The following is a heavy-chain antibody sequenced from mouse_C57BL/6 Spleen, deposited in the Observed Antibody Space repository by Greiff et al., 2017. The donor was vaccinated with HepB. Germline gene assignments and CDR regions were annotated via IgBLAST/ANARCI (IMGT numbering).Heavy chain of an antibody. D-gene: IGHD2-3*01. CDR3: ARLRDGYPAWFAY. CDR1: GYTFTDYN. V-gene: IGHV1-18*01. CDR2: INPNNGGT. Sequence: EVKLMESGPELVKPGASVKIPCKASGYTFTDYNMDWVKQSHGKSLEWIGDINPNNGGTIYNQKFKGKATLTVDKSSSTAYMELRSLTSEDTAVYYCARLRDGYPAWFAYWGQGTLVTVSA. J-gene: IGHJ3*01.